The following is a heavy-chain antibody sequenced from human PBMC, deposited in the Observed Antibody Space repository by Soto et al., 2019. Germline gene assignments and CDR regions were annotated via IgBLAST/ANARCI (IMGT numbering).Heavy chain of an antibody. D-gene: IGHD6-6*01. CDR2: IYPGDSDN. Sequence: GESLKISCKGSGYSFTSYWIGWVRQMSGKGLEWMGIIYPGDSDNRYSPSFQGQVTISADKSISTAYLQWSSLKASDTAMYYRARQYSSSSTGLVDVWGQGTTVTVSS. CDR1: GYSFTSYW. J-gene: IGHJ6*02. V-gene: IGHV5-51*01. CDR3: ARQYSSSSTGLVDV.